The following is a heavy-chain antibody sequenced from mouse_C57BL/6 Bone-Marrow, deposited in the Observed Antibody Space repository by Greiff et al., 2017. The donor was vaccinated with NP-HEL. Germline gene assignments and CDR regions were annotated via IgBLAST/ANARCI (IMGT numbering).Heavy chain of an antibody. V-gene: IGHV1-82*01. D-gene: IGHD4-1*01. CDR1: GYAFSSSW. CDR2: IYPGDGDT. CDR3: ARNPNWYFDY. Sequence: VQRVESGPELVKPGASVKISCKASGYAFSSSWMNWVKQRPGKGLEWIGRIYPGDGDTNYNGKFKGKATLTADKSSSTAYMQLSSLTSEDSAVYFCARNPNWYFDYWGQGTTLTVSS. J-gene: IGHJ2*01.